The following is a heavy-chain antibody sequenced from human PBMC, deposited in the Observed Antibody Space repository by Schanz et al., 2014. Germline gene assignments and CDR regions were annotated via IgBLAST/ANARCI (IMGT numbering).Heavy chain of an antibody. CDR1: GFTFSSYG. V-gene: IGHV3-33*01. CDR2: IWYDGSNK. D-gene: IGHD3-16*02. J-gene: IGHJ6*03. CDR3: AIDKYWTVTRSYRSETEGIYYMDV. Sequence: QVQLVESGGGVVQPGWSLRLSCAASGFTFSSYGMHWVRQAPGKGLAWVAVIWYDGSNKYYADSVKGRFTMSRDNSKNTLYLQMESLRVEGTAVYYCAIDKYWTVTRSYRSETEGIYYMDVWGKGTPVTVSS.